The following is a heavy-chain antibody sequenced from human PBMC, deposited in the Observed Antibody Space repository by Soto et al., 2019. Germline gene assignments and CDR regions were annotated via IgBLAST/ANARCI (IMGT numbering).Heavy chain of an antibody. V-gene: IGHV1-3*01. CDR3: SIFVRGFLFYGYVDS. J-gene: IGHJ5*01. D-gene: IGHD3-10*02. CDR2: INAGNGNT. CDR1: GDTFTMYA. Sequence: GDTFTMYASPWMRQAPGQRLEWMGWINAGNGNTKYSQKFQGRVTITRDTSASTAYMELSSLRSEDTAVYYCSIFVRGFLFYGYVDS.